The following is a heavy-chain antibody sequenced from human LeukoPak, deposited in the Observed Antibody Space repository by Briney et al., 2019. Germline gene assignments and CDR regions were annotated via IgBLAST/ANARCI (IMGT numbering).Heavy chain of an antibody. Sequence: SETLSLTCTVSGGSISRYYWSWIRQPPGQGLEWIGYIYYSGSTNYNPSLKSRVTISVDTSKNQFSLKLSSVTAADTAVYYCARDWGPWDDSSGYYYSYAFDIWGQGTMVTVSS. D-gene: IGHD3-22*01. V-gene: IGHV4-59*01. CDR1: GGSISRYY. CDR2: IYYSGST. CDR3: ARDWGPWDDSSGYYYSYAFDI. J-gene: IGHJ3*02.